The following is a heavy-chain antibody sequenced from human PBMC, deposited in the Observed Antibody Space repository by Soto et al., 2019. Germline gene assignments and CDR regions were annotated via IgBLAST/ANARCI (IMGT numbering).Heavy chain of an antibody. CDR2: IKSKTDGGTA. Sequence: GGALRLACVAAGFNLSHPWMTWVRQPAGKGLEWVGRIKSKTDGGTADYAAPVKGRATISRDDSKNTVYLQMNSLKTEDTAVYYCATGIYYDILTGYHNVAYWGQG. CDR3: ATGIYYDILTGYHNVAY. CDR1: GFNLSHPW. V-gene: IGHV3-15*01. D-gene: IGHD3-9*01. J-gene: IGHJ4*02.